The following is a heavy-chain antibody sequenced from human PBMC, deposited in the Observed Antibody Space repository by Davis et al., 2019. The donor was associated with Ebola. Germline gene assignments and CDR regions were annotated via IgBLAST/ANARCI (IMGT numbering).Heavy chain of an antibody. V-gene: IGHV1-18*04. CDR3: VRDKYGSGSYELDY. CDR2: ISAYSGNT. J-gene: IGHJ4*02. CDR1: GYTFTSYG. D-gene: IGHD3-10*01. Sequence: ASVKVSCKASGYTFTSYGTTWVRQTSGQGLEWMGWISAYSGNTKYAQNLQGRVTMTTGTSTSTAYMELRSLRSDDSAVYYCVRDKYGSGSYELDYWGQGTLVTVSS.